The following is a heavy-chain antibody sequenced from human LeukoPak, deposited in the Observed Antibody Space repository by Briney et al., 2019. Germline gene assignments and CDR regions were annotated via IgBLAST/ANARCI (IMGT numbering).Heavy chain of an antibody. CDR1: GGTFSSYA. CDR2: IIPIFGTA. CDR3: ATGLRWYGGGIWEIDY. Sequence: ASVKVSCKASGGTFSSYAISWVRQAPGQGLEWMGGIIPIFGTANYAQKFQGRVTITADESTSTAYMELSSLKSEDTAVYYCATGLRWYGGGIWEIDYWGQGTLVTVSS. D-gene: IGHD4-23*01. V-gene: IGHV1-69*13. J-gene: IGHJ4*02.